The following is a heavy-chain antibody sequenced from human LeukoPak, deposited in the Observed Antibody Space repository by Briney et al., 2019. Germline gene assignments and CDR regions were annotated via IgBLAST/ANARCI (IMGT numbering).Heavy chain of an antibody. CDR3: ARVNPHGYSAY. D-gene: IGHD5-24*01. J-gene: IGHJ4*02. CDR2: IHYSGST. CDR1: GGXIXNCY. Sequence: SETLSLTCTVSGGXIXNCYWXWXXXPPGXXLXXIXYIHYSGSTEYNPSLMSRVTISVDTSNNHFALKLSSVTAADTAVYFCARVNPHGYSAYWGQGILVTVSS. V-gene: IGHV4-59*01.